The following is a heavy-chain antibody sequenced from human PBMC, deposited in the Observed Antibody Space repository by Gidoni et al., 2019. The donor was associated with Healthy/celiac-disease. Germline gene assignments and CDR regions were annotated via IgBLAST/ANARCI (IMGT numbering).Heavy chain of an antibody. D-gene: IGHD6-19*01. Sequence: VQLVESGGGLIQPGGSLRLSCAASGFTFSSYEMNWVRQAPGKGLEWVSYISSSGSTIYYADSVKGRFTISRDNAKNSLYLQMNSLRAEDTAVYYCATEYSSGWWNSGGYFDYWGQGTLVTVSS. V-gene: IGHV3-48*03. CDR2: ISSSGSTI. J-gene: IGHJ4*02. CDR1: GFTFSSYE. CDR3: ATEYSSGWWNSGGYFDY.